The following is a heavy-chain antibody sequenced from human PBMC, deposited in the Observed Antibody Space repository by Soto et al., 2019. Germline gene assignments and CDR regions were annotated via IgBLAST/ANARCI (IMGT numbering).Heavy chain of an antibody. CDR3: ARDHSSSWSRPRKENWFDP. D-gene: IGHD6-13*01. CDR2: IYTSGST. J-gene: IGHJ5*02. V-gene: IGHV4-4*07. Sequence: SETLSLTCTVSGGSISSYYWSWIRQPAGKGLEWIGRIYTSGSTNYNPSLKSRVTISVDKSKNQFSLKLSSVTAADTAVYYCARDHSSSWSRPRKENWFDPWGQGTLVTVSS. CDR1: GGSISSYY.